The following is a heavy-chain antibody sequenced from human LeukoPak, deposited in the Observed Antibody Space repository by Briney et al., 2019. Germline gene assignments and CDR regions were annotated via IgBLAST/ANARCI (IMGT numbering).Heavy chain of an antibody. CDR1: GFTFSSYS. V-gene: IGHV3-21*01. D-gene: IGHD3-3*01. CDR3: ARSSGTFWSYYFPLDF. J-gene: IGHJ4*02. Sequence: PGGSLRLSCAASGFTFSSYSMNWVRPAPGKGLGWVSSISSSSSYIYYADSVKGRFTISRDNAKNSLYLQMNSLRAEDTAVYYCARSSGTFWSYYFPLDFWGQGTLVTVSS. CDR2: ISSSSSYI.